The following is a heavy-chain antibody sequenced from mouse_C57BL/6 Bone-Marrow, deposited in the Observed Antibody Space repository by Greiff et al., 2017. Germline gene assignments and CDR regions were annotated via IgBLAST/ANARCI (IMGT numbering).Heavy chain of an antibody. CDR3: ARGDYNGSSSFAY. CDR2: IYPGSGST. CDR1: GYTFTSYW. Sequence: QVQLQQPGAELVKPGASVKMSCKASGYTFTSYWITWVKQRPGQGLEWIGDIYPGSGSTNYNEKFKSKATLTVDTSSSTAYMQLSSLTSEDSAVYYCARGDYNGSSSFAYWGQGTLVTVSA. J-gene: IGHJ3*01. D-gene: IGHD1-1*01. V-gene: IGHV1-55*01.